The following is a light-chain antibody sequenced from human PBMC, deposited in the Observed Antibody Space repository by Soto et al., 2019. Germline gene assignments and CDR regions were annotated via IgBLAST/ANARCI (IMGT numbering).Light chain of an antibody. CDR3: AAWDDSLSGPL. J-gene: IGLJ2*01. CDR1: SSDVGSYNR. CDR2: EVS. V-gene: IGLV2-14*02. Sequence: QSALTQPASVSGSPGQSITISCTGGSSDVGSYNRVSWYRQHPGKAPQLIIYEVSNRPSGVSNRFSGSKSGNTASLTISGLRSEDEADYYCAAWDDSLSGPLFGGGTKLTVL.